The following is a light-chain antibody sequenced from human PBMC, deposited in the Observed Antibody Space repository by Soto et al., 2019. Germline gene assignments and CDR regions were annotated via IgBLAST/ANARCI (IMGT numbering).Light chain of an antibody. CDR2: AAS. Sequence: DIQMPQSPSSLSASVGDTVTITCRAGQTFKNYLHWYQHRPGKVPRLLIYAASSLQRGVPSRFRAAASATDFTLTIINVQPEDDGTYYCQQSETSLQTFGQGTKLESK. CDR1: QTFKNY. J-gene: IGKJ2*01. CDR3: QQSETSLQT. V-gene: IGKV1-39*01.